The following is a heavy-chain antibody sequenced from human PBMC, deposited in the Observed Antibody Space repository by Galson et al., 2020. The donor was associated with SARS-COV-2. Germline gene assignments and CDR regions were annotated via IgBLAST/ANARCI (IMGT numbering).Heavy chain of an antibody. V-gene: IGHV4-39*01. J-gene: IGHJ4*02. CDR3: ARGGFGELNFDY. CDR2: IYYSGST. Sequence: SETLSLTCTVSGGSISSSSYYWGWIRQPPGKGLEWIGSIYYSGSTYYNPSLKSRVTISVDTSKNQFSLKLSSVTAADTAVYYCARGGFGELNFDYWGQGTLVTVSS. D-gene: IGHD3-10*01. CDR1: GGSISSSSYY.